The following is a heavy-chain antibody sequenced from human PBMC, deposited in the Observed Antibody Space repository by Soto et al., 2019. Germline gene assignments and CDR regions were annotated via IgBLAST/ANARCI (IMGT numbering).Heavy chain of an antibody. CDR3: AIVNTMVRGVKPRVLGHVEYNWFAP. J-gene: IGHJ5*02. CDR1: GYSFTSYW. Sequence: PGESLKISCKGSGYSFTSYWIGWVRQMPGKGLEWMGIIYPGDSDTRYSPSFQGQVTISADKSISTAYLQWSSLKASGTAMYYCAIVNTMVRGVKPRVLGHVEYNWFAPWGQGTLVTVSS. CDR2: IYPGDSDT. D-gene: IGHD3-10*01. V-gene: IGHV5-51*01.